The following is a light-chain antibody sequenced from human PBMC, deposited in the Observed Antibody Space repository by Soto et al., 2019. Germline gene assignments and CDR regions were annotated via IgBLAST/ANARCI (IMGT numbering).Light chain of an antibody. J-gene: IGKJ1*01. Sequence: DIQMTQAPSTLSGSVGDRVTITCRASQTIGIWLAWYQQKPGKAPKLLIYKASTLKSGVPSRFSGSGSGTEFTLTISSLQPDDFATYYCQHYNSYPEAFGQGTKVDI. CDR2: KAS. CDR1: QTIGIW. CDR3: QHYNSYPEA. V-gene: IGKV1-5*03.